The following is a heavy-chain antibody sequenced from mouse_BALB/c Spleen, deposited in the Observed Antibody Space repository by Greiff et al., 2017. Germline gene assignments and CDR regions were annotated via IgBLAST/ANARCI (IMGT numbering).Heavy chain of an antibody. D-gene: IGHD1-1*01. V-gene: IGHV3-2*02. CDR2: ISYSGST. Sequence: EVKLVESGPGLVKPSQSLSLTCTVTGYSITSDYAWNWLRPFPGNKLEWMGYISYSGSTNYNPSLKSRISITRDTSKNQFFLQLNSVTTEDTATYYCARRGYYYGSGYAMDYWGQGTSVTVSS. CDR1: GYSITSDYA. CDR3: ARRGYYYGSGYAMDY. J-gene: IGHJ4*01.